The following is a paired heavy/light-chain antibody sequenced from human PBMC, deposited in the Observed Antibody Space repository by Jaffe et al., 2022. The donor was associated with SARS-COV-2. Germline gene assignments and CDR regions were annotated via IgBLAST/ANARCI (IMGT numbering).Light chain of an antibody. CDR1: SSNIGAGHD. J-gene: IGLJ3*02. CDR3: QSYDSSLSGWV. V-gene: IGLV1-40*01. Sequence: QSVLTQPPSVSGAPGQRVTISCTGSSSNIGAGHDVHWYQQLPGTAPKLLIHENTNRPSGVPDRFSASKSGTSASLAISGLQAEDESDYYCQSYDSSLSGWVFGGGTKLTVL. CDR2: ENT.
Heavy chain of an antibody. V-gene: IGHV3-33*01. CDR1: GFSFSTYG. CDR2: IWHDGSEE. D-gene: IGHD2-2*01. CDR3: ARDLWGTYCSSVTCSFFDS. Sequence: QVQLLESGGGVVQPGRSLRLSCAASGFSFSTYGIHWVRQAPGKGLEWVAVIWHDGSEERYADSVKGRFTISRDNSKNTVWLQMNSLRAEDTAVYYCARDLWGTYCSSVTCSFFDSWGQGTRVTVSS. J-gene: IGHJ4*02.